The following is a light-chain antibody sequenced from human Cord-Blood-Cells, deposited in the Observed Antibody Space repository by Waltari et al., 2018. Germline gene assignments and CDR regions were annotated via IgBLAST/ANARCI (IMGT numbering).Light chain of an antibody. CDR1: QSVSSN. Sequence: EIVVTQSPATLSVSPGERATLSCRASQSVSSNLAWYQQKPGQAPRLLIYGASTRATCIPARVSGSGSGTEFTLTISSLQSEDFAVYYCQQYNNWPPLTFGGGTKVEIK. CDR2: GAS. J-gene: IGKJ4*01. V-gene: IGKV3-15*01. CDR3: QQYNNWPPLT.